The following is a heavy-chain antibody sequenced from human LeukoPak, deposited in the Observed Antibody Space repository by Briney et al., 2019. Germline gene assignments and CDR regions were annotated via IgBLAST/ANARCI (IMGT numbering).Heavy chain of an antibody. V-gene: IGHV1-69*05. CDR1: GYTFTSYG. D-gene: IGHD3-22*01. J-gene: IGHJ4*02. CDR2: IMPLFAAA. Sequence: SVKVSCKAFGYTFTSYGISWVRQAPGQGLEWMGGIMPLFAAADYAQNFQGRVTITTDESTSTVYMELSRLRSEDTALYYCASHYYYDTFTYYERAPGWGQGTLVTVSS. CDR3: ASHYYYDTFTYYERAPG.